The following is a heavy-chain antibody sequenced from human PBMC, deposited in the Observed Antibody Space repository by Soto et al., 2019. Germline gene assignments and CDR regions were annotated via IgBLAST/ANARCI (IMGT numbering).Heavy chain of an antibody. J-gene: IGHJ4*02. CDR1: GFTFNTFA. V-gene: IGHV3-64D*06. CDR2: ISSNGGNT. Sequence: GGSLRLSCSASGFTFNTFAMHWVRQTPGKGLEFVSAISSNGGNTYYADSVKGRFAISRDNSKNTLYLQMYSLRPEDTALYYCVKEGYMRSGWYGQFDCWGQGTLVTVSS. D-gene: IGHD6-19*01. CDR3: VKEGYMRSGWYGQFDC.